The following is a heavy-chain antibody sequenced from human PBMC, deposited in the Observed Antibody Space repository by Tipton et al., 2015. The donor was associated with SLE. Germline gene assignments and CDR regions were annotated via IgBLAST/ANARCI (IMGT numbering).Heavy chain of an antibody. J-gene: IGHJ6*03. V-gene: IGHV3-21*01. CDR1: GFTFSSYG. Sequence: SLRLSCAASGFTFSSYGMHWVRLAPGKGLEWVSSIDSSSTYISYAASVEGRFTISRDNPKNSLFLHMNSLRAEDAAVYYCARGGAGDSYYYHMDVWGKGTTVTVSS. CDR3: ARGGAGDSYYYHMDV. D-gene: IGHD6-19*01. CDR2: IDSSSTYI.